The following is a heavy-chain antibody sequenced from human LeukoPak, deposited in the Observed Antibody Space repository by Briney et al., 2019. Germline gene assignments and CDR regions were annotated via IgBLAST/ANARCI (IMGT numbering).Heavy chain of an antibody. CDR1: GGSISSGSYY. D-gene: IGHD6-13*01. V-gene: IGHV4-61*02. J-gene: IGHJ5*02. CDR2: IYTSGST. Sequence: SETLSLTCTVSGGSISSGSYYWSWIRQPAGKGLEWIGRIYTSGSTNYNPSLKSRVTISVDTSKNQFSLKLSSVTAADTAVYYCARNGIAAAGNWFDPWGQGTLVTVSS. CDR3: ARNGIAAAGNWFDP.